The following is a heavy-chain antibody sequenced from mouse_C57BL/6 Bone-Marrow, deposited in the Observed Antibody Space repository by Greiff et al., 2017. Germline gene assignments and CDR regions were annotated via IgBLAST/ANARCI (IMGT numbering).Heavy chain of an antibody. Sequence: EVKLEESGGGLVKPGGSLKLSCAASGFTFSSYAMSWVRQTPEKRLEWVATISDGGSYTYYPDNVKGRFTISRDNAKNNLYLQMSHLKSEDTAMYYCAREEMMVKAYWGQGTLVTVSA. V-gene: IGHV5-4*01. CDR1: GFTFSSYA. J-gene: IGHJ3*01. CDR2: ISDGGSYT. D-gene: IGHD2-3*01. CDR3: AREEMMVKAY.